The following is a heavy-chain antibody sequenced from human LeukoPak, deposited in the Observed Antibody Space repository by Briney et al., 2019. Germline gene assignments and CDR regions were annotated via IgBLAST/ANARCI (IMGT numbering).Heavy chain of an antibody. CDR2: ISGYSGNT. D-gene: IGHD3-22*01. CDR3: ARRYYDSDGYQIDY. J-gene: IGHJ4*02. CDR1: GYTFTGYY. Sequence: ASVKVSCKASGYTFTGYYMHWVRQAPGQRLEWMGWISGYSGNTNYAQKLQGRVTMTTDTSTSTAYMELRSLRSDDTAVYYCARRYYDSDGYQIDYWGQGTLVTVSS. V-gene: IGHV1-18*04.